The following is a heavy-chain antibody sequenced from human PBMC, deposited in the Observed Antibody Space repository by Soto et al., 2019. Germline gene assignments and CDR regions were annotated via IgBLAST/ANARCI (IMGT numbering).Heavy chain of an antibody. V-gene: IGHV4-39*01. CDR3: ARHVSPYDFSSGPTLNWFEP. CDR2: IYYSGST. CDR1: GGCMSSSSVY. J-gene: IGHJ5*02. Sequence: XASLSLTCTVCGGCMSSSSVYWGWIRQPPGKGLEWIGSIYYSGSTYYNPSLKSRVTISVDTSKNQFSLKLSSVTAADTAVYYCARHVSPYDFSSGPTLNWFEPSGKGTLVTVS. D-gene: IGHD3-3*01.